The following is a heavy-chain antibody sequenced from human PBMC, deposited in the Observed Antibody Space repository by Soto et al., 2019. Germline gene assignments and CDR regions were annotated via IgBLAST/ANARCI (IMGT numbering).Heavy chain of an antibody. CDR2: SVVGSGNT. V-gene: IGHV1-58*01. D-gene: IGHD2-8*01. CDR1: GFTFTSSA. Sequence: QMQLVQSGPEVKKPGTSVKVSCKASGFTFTSSAVQWVRQARGQRLERLGWSVVGSGNTNYAQKFQERVTITRDMSTSTAYMELSSLRPEDTAVYYCAAPVDMVYASLYYGMDVWGQGTKVPVSS. CDR3: AAPVDMVYASLYYGMDV. J-gene: IGHJ6*02.